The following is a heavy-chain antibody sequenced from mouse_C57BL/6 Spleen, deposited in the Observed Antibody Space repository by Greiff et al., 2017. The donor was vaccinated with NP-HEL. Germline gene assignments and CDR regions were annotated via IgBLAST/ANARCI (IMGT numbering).Heavy chain of an antibody. D-gene: IGHD1-1*01. Sequence: EVKLMESGPGLVKPSQSLSLTCSVTGYSITSGYYWNWIRQFPGNKLEWMGYISYDGSNNYNPSLKNRISITRDTSKNQFFLKLNSVTTEDTATYYCAREAYYGSRPFDYWGQGTTLTVSS. CDR3: AREAYYGSRPFDY. V-gene: IGHV3-6*01. J-gene: IGHJ2*01. CDR1: GYSITSGYY. CDR2: ISYDGSN.